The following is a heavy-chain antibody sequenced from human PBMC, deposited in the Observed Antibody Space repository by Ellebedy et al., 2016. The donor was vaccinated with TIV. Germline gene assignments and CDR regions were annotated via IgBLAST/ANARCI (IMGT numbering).Heavy chain of an antibody. CDR1: RFAFSDYS. CDR3: TRETNSPPGAVTGTGFDC. D-gene: IGHD1-1*01. J-gene: IGHJ4*02. V-gene: IGHV3-11*01. Sequence: GESLKISCAASRFAFSDYSMGWIRQARGKGLEFISYISSGAATIYYGDSAKGRFIISRDVSKNTLYLQMNRLRAEDTAMYYCTRETNSPPGAVTGTGFDCWGQGTLVIVSP. CDR2: ISSGAATI.